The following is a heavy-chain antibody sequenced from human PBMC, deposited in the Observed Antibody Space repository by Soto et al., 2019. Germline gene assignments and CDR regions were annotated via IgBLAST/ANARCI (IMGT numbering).Heavy chain of an antibody. CDR3: ARGFGRNKCFDT. V-gene: IGHV4-61*01. CDR1: GGSFSSGSYY. D-gene: IGHD3-16*01. J-gene: IGHJ5*02. Sequence: PXETLSLTFTVSGGSFSSGSYYWSWIRQPPGKGLEWIGYIYYSGSTNYNPSLKSRVTISVDTSKNQFSLKLSSVTAADTAVYYCARGFGRNKCFDTWGQGTMVTV. CDR2: IYYSGST.